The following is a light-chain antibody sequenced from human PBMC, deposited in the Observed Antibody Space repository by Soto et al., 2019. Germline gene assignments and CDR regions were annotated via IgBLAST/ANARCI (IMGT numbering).Light chain of an antibody. CDR3: GTWDSSLSAYV. Sequence: QSVLTQPPSVSAAPGQKVTISCSGSSSNIGNNYVSWYQQLPGTAPKLLIYDNNKGPSGIPDRFSGSKSGTSATLGITGLQTGDEADYYCGTWDSSLSAYVFGTGTQLTVL. CDR1: SSNIGNNY. CDR2: DNN. J-gene: IGLJ1*01. V-gene: IGLV1-51*01.